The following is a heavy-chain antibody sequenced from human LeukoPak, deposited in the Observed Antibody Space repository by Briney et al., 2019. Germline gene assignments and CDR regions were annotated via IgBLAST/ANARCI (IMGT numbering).Heavy chain of an antibody. J-gene: IGHJ4*02. Sequence: PGGSLRLSCSASGFTFSRYWMNWVRQAPGKGLEWVAGIKQDGSETYYVDSVKGRFTISRDNAKNSLYLQMNSLRAEDTAVYYCARVEWLANFDYWGQGTLVTVSS. V-gene: IGHV3-7*01. CDR2: IKQDGSET. CDR3: ARVEWLANFDY. D-gene: IGHD6-19*01. CDR1: GFTFSRYW.